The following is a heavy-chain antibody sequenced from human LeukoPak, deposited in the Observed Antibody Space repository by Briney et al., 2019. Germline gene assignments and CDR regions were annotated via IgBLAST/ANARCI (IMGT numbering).Heavy chain of an antibody. D-gene: IGHD2/OR15-2a*01. CDR2: FFQSHKS. V-gene: IGHV4-38-2*01. CDR3: ARVLSFPYLLDS. Sequence: PSETLSLTCAISGHSTTRGYYWAWFRQSPGKGLEWIETFFQSHKSFYNAPLESRVTMSLDTSKSQFSLNLTSVTAADTAVYSCARVLSFPYLLDSWGRGTQVTVSS. CDR1: GHSTTRGYY. J-gene: IGHJ4*02.